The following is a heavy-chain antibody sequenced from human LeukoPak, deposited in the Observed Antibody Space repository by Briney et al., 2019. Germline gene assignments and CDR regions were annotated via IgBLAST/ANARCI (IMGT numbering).Heavy chain of an antibody. Sequence: SETLSLTCAVSGGSISSGGYSWSWIRQPPGKGLEWIGYIYHSGSTYYNPSLKSRVTISVDRSKNQFTLKLSSVTAADTAVYYCARERVPAALDDAFDIWGQGTMVTVSS. CDR3: ARERVPAALDDAFDI. J-gene: IGHJ3*02. CDR1: GGSISSGGYS. V-gene: IGHV4-30-2*01. CDR2: IYHSGST. D-gene: IGHD2-2*01.